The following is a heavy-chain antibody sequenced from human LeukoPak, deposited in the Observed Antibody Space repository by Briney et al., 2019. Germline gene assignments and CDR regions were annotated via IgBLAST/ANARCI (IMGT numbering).Heavy chain of an antibody. CDR1: GYTLTELS. D-gene: IGHD2-2*01. Sequence: ASVKVSCKVSGYTLTELSMHWVRQAPGKGLEWMGGFDPEDGETIYAQKFQGRVTMTRDTSTSTVYMELSSLRSEDTAVYYCARSPTGGYQLLLFDYWGQGTLVTVSS. J-gene: IGHJ4*02. CDR2: FDPEDGET. V-gene: IGHV1-24*01. CDR3: ARSPTGGYQLLLFDY.